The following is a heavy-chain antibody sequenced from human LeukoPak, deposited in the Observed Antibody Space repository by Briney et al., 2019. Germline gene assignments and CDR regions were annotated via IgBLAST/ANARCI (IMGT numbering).Heavy chain of an antibody. CDR3: ARAVRPPAAIWFDP. V-gene: IGHV4-59*12. Sequence: PSETLSLTCTVSGGSISSYYWSWIRQPPGKGLEWIGYIYYSGSTNYNPSLKSRVTISVDTSKNQFSLKLSSVTAADTAVYYCARAVRPPAAIWFDPWGQGTLVTVSS. CDR2: IYYSGST. D-gene: IGHD2-2*01. CDR1: GGSISSYY. J-gene: IGHJ5*02.